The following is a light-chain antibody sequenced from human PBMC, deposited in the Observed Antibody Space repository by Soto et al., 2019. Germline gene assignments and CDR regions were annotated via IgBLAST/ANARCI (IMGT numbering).Light chain of an antibody. CDR3: QVWDSNSDRPV. CDR1: NIRNEP. CDR2: DDS. Sequence: SYELAQPPSVSVAPGQTARITCGGNNIRNEPVHWYQQKPGQAPVLVVYDDSDRPSGIPERFSGSNSGSTATLTISWVEAGDEADYYCQVWDSNSDRPVFGGGTKVTVL. J-gene: IGLJ2*01. V-gene: IGLV3-21*02.